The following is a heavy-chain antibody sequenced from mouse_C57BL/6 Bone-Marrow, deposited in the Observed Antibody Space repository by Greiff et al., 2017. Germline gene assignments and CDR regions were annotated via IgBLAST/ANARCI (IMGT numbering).Heavy chain of an antibody. D-gene: IGHD4-1*01. J-gene: IGHJ3*01. CDR1: GFSLTSYG. V-gene: IGHV2-5*01. Sequence: VKLQESGPGLVQPSQSLSITCTVSGFSLTSYGVHWVRQSPGKGLEWLGVIWRGGSTDYNAAFMSRLSITKDNSKSQVFFKMNSLQADDTAIYYCAKTPLTGTGFAYWGQGTLVTVSA. CDR2: IWRGGST. CDR3: AKTPLTGTGFAY.